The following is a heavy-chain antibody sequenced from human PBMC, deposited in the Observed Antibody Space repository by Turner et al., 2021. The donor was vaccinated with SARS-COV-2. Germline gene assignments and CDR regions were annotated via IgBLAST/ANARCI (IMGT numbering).Heavy chain of an antibody. CDR3: AGASSSWSLSWFDP. J-gene: IGHJ5*02. V-gene: IGHV4-4*07. CDR2: IYTSGST. CDR1: GDSISSYY. Sequence: QVQLQESGPGLVKPSETLSLTCTVSGDSISSYYWSWIRQPAGKGLEWIGRIYTSGSTNYNPSLKSRVTMSVDTSKNQFSLKLSSVTAADTAVYYCAGASSSWSLSWFDPWGQGTLVTVSS. D-gene: IGHD6-13*01.